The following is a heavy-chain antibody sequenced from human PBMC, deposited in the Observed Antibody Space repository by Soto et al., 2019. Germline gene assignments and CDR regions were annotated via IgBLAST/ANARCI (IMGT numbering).Heavy chain of an antibody. Sequence: GGAPRPSLSASGFTFSSYRMNWGRRAPGKGLEWVSYISSSSSTIYYADSVKGRFTISRDNAKNSLYLQMNSLRAEDTAVYYCARDLTKWDSNWFDPWGQGTPVTVSS. J-gene: IGHJ5*02. CDR1: GFTFSSYR. V-gene: IGHV3-48*01. CDR2: ISSSSSTI. D-gene: IGHD2-8*01. CDR3: ARDLTKWDSNWFDP.